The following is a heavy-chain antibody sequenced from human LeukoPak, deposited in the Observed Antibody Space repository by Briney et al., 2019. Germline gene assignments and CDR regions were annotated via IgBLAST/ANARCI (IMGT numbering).Heavy chain of an antibody. D-gene: IGHD3-10*01. CDR3: AREISGTYYNPLGYMDV. J-gene: IGHJ6*03. CDR1: GGSIGIYY. Sequence: SETLSLTCTVSGGSIGIYYWNWIRQPPGKGLEWIGRIFTSGIANYNPSLKSRVTMSVDTSKNQFSLNLSSVTAADTAVYYCAREISGTYYNPLGYMDVWGKGTTVTVSS. V-gene: IGHV4-4*07. CDR2: IFTSGIA.